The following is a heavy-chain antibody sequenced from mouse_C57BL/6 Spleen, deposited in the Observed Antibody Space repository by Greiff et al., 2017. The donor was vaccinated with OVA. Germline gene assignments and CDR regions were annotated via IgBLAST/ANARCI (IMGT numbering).Heavy chain of an antibody. J-gene: IGHJ3*01. CDR3: ARGMITTVPFAY. Sequence: EVQRVESGGGLVKPGGSLKLSCAASGFTFSDYGMHWVRQAPEKGLEWVAYISSGSSTIYYADTVKGRFTISRDNAKNTLFLQMTSLRSEDTAMYYCARGMITTVPFAYWGQGTLVTVSA. V-gene: IGHV5-17*01. CDR1: GFTFSDYG. CDR2: ISSGSSTI. D-gene: IGHD1-1*01.